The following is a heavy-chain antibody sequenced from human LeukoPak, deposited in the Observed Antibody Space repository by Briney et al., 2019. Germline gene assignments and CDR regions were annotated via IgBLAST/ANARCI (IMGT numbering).Heavy chain of an antibody. J-gene: IGHJ4*02. Sequence: SETLSLTCTVSGGSISSYYWSWIRQPPGKGLEWIGYIYYSGSTNYNPTLKSRVTISVDTSKNQFSLKLSSVTAADTAVYYCARARVDTAMVTFDYWGQGTLVTVSS. D-gene: IGHD5-18*01. V-gene: IGHV4-59*01. CDR3: ARARVDTAMVTFDY. CDR1: GGSISSYY. CDR2: IYYSGST.